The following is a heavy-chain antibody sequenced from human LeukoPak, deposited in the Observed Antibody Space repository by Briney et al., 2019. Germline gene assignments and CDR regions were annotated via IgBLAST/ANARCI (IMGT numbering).Heavy chain of an antibody. V-gene: IGHV4-61*08. CDR1: GGSVSSGGFY. CDR3: ARNGDY. J-gene: IGHJ4*02. CDR2: IYYGGYT. Sequence: SETLSLTCTVSGGSVSSGGFYRNWVRQPPGKGLEWIGYIYYGGYTNYNPSLKSRVTISVDTSKNQFSLNLTSVTAADTAVYYCARNGDYWGQGTLVTVSS.